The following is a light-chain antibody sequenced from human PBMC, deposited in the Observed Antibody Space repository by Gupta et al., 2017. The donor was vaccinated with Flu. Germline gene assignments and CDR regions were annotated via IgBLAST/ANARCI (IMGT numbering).Light chain of an antibody. CDR3: HESQSTLCYA. J-gene: IGKJ2*01. CDR2: AVS. CDR1: QNVKTH. Sequence: IQMTQSPSSLSASVGDRVTITCRTSQNVKTHLNWYQQKPGEAPKVLIYAVSTWQSGVPSRFSGGGYGTVLTLTISSRQQEDFAPYYCHESQSTLCYAFGQGTKVEIK. V-gene: IGKV1-39*01.